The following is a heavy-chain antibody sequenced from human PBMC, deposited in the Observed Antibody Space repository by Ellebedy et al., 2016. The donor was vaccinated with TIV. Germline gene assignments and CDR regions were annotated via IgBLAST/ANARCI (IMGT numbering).Heavy chain of an antibody. CDR2: ISESGGST. CDR1: GVTFSTYA. CDR3: AKGKVADS. J-gene: IGHJ4*02. V-gene: IGHV3-23*01. D-gene: IGHD2-15*01. Sequence: GESLKISXPAAGVTFSTYAMNWVRQAPGKGLEWVSGISESGGSTYYAESVKGRFTISRDNSKDTLYLEMNSLRVDDTAVYYCAKGKVADSWGQGTLVTVSS.